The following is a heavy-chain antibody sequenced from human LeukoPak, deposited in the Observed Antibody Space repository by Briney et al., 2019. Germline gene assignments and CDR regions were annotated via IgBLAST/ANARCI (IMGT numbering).Heavy chain of an antibody. V-gene: IGHV1-18*01. CDR3: ARADGSVWRTGEFDY. D-gene: IGHD6-19*01. CDR1: GYTFTSYG. Sequence: ASAKVTCKATGYTFTSYGISWVRQAPGQGLELIGCISAYNGNTNYAQKLQGRVTMTTDTSTSTAYMELRSLRSDDTAVYYCARADGSVWRTGEFDYWGQGTLVTVSS. CDR2: ISAYNGNT. J-gene: IGHJ4*02.